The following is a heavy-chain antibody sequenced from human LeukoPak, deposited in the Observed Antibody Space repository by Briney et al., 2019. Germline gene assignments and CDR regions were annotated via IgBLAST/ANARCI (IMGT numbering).Heavy chain of an antibody. CDR2: ISGSGGST. V-gene: IGHV3-23*01. Sequence: GGSLRLSCAASGFTFSSYGMHWVRQAPGRGLEWVSAISGSGGSTYYADSVKGRFTISRDNSKNTLYLQMNSLRAEDTAVYYCAKLQLVPHYWGQGTLVTVSS. CDR3: AKLQLVPHY. CDR1: GFTFSSYG. J-gene: IGHJ4*02. D-gene: IGHD6-13*01.